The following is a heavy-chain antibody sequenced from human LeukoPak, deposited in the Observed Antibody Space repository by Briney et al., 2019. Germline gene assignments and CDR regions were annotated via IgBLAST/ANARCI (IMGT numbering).Heavy chain of an antibody. CDR3: ARLTYSSSWFRDY. CDR1: GFTFSSYW. J-gene: IGHJ4*02. Sequence: GGSLRLSCAASGFTFSSYWTSWVRQAPGKGLEWVANIKQDGSEKYYVDSVKGRFTISRDNAKNSLYLQMNSLRAEDTAVYYCARLTYSSSWFRDYWGQGTLATVS. CDR2: IKQDGSEK. D-gene: IGHD6-13*01. V-gene: IGHV3-7*05.